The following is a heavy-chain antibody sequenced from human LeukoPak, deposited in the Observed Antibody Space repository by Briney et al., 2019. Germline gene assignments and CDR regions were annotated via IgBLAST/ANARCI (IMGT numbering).Heavy chain of an antibody. CDR2: IWYDGSNK. CDR1: GFTFSSYG. Sequence: GGSLRLSCAASGFTFSSYGMHWVRQAPGKGLEWVAVIWYDGSNKYYADSVKGRFTISRDNSKNTLYLQMSSLRAEDTAVYYCAREDVGATTGGLDYWGQGTLVTVSS. CDR3: AREDVGATTGGLDY. J-gene: IGHJ4*02. V-gene: IGHV3-33*01. D-gene: IGHD1-26*01.